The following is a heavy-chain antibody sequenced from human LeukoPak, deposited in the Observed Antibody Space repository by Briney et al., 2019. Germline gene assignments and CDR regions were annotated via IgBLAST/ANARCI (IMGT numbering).Heavy chain of an antibody. Sequence: SETLSLTCTVSGGSISSSGYYWGWIRQPPGKGLEWIGIIYYSGTTYNPSLKSRVTISIDTSKNQFSLKLTSVTAADTAVYYCARENWRDGYVGSKWGQGTLVTVSS. CDR1: GGSISSSGYY. D-gene: IGHD5-24*01. J-gene: IGHJ4*02. CDR3: ARENWRDGYVGSK. V-gene: IGHV4-39*07. CDR2: IYYSGTT.